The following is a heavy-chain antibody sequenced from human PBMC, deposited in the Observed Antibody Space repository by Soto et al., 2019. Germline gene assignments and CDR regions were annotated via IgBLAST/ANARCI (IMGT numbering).Heavy chain of an antibody. CDR1: GYTFTSYG. V-gene: IGHV1-18*01. CDR3: ARDWFGIDY. CDR2: INPYNGNT. D-gene: IGHD3-16*01. Sequence: QVQLVQSGAEVKKPGASVKVSCKASGYTFTSYGISCVRQAPGQGLEWMGWINPYNGNTNYAQKLQGRVTMTPDTSTKTAYMELRSLRSDDTAVYSFARDWFGIDYWGQGTLVTVSS. J-gene: IGHJ4*02.